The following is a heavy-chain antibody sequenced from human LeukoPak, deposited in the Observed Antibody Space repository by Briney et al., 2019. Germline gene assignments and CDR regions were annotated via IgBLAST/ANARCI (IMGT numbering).Heavy chain of an antibody. CDR3: ARGTSHGSRCDFLDS. Sequence: PGGSLRLSCAASGFTFSSYSMNWVRQAPGKGLEWVSSISSSSSYIYYADSVKGRFTISRDNAKNSLYLQMNSLRAEDTAIYYCARGTSHGSRCDFLDSWGPGNLVSVSS. J-gene: IGHJ4*02. D-gene: IGHD3-10*01. V-gene: IGHV3-21*01. CDR1: GFTFSSYS. CDR2: ISSSSSYI.